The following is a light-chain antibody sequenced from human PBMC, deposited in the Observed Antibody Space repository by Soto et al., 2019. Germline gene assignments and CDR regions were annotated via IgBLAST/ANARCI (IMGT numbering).Light chain of an antibody. J-gene: IGKJ1*01. CDR2: VAS. CDR1: QGISSY. V-gene: IGKV1-8*01. Sequence: IRMTDVSSSLSAYTLYRVTVTFLASQGISSYLACYQQKPGKAPKLLIYVASTLQSGVPSRFIGSGSGTEFTLTISSLQPDDFATYYCQHYHSYSAAFGQGTQVDIK. CDR3: QHYHSYSAA.